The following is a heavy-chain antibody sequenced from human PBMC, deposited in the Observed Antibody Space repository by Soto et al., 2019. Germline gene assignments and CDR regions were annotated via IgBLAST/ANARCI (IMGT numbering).Heavy chain of an antibody. J-gene: IGHJ4*02. V-gene: IGHV4-31*03. CDR1: GGSISSCGYY. D-gene: IGHD6-19*01. Sequence: PSETLSLTCTVSGGSISSCGYYWSWIRQHPGKGLEWIGYIYYSGSTYYNPSLKSRVTISVDTSKNQFSLKLSSVTAADTAVYYCARVGSGWYGGYYFDYWGQGTLVTVSS. CDR2: IYYSGST. CDR3: ARVGSGWYGGYYFDY.